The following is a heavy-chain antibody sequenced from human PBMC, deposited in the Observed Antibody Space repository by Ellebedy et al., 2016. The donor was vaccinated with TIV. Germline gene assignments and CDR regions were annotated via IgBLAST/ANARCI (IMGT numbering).Heavy chain of an antibody. CDR2: DYYTGTT. Sequence: MPSETLSLTCNVSGGSITTDFRSWNRQPPGKVLEWIGYDYYTGTTDYNPSLSSRVTMSINTSKNQFSLNLRSVTAADTAVYYCSREGVVATMYIDTWGPGTLVTVSS. CDR3: SREGVVATMYIDT. D-gene: IGHD5-12*01. J-gene: IGHJ4*02. CDR1: GGSITTDF. V-gene: IGHV4-59*12.